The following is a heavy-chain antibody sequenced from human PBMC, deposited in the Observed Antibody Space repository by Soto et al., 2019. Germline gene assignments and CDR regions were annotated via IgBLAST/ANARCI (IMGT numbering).Heavy chain of an antibody. CDR3: AREGLVLVPTTVNSDYDYCAMDV. CDR2: IIPRSATS. J-gene: IGHJ6*02. D-gene: IGHD2-2*01. Sequence: QVQLVQSGAEVKKPGSSVKVSCKASGDTFSTYTITWMRQAPGQGLEWMGGIIPRSATSNYAQKFQGRVTINADQSTNTAYRELSSLRSEDTAVYYCAREGLVLVPTTVNSDYDYCAMDVWGQGTTVTVSS. CDR1: GDTFSTYT. V-gene: IGHV1-69*12.